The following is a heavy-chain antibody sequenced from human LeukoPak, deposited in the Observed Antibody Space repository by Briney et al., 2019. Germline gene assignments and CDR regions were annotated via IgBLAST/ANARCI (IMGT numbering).Heavy chain of an antibody. CDR3: ARGVPRITMIRGAVMAYGMDV. Sequence: SETLSLTCTVSGGSISSYYWSWIRQSPGKGLEWIGYIYYSGSTNYNPSLKSRVTISIDTSKNQFSLKLTSVTAADTAVYYCARGVPRITMIRGAVMAYGMDVWGPGTTVTVSS. D-gene: IGHD3-10*01. V-gene: IGHV4-59*01. CDR1: GGSISSYY. CDR2: IYYSGST. J-gene: IGHJ6*02.